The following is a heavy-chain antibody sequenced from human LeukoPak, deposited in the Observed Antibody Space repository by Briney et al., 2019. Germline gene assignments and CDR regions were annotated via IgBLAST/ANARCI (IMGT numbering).Heavy chain of an antibody. CDR2: ISWNSGSI. D-gene: IGHD3-16*01. CDR1: GFTFDDYA. Sequence: PGRSLRLSCAASGFTFDDYAMHWVRQAPGKGLEWVSGISWNSGSIGYVDSVKGRFTISRDNAKNMLYLQTNSLRAEDTAVYYCARDFLHLGGWGQGTMVTVSS. CDR3: ARDFLHLGG. V-gene: IGHV3-9*01. J-gene: IGHJ3*01.